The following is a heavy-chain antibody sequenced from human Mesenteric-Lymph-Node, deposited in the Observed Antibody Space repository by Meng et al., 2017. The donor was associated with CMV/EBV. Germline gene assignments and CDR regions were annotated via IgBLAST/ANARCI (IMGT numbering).Heavy chain of an antibody. Sequence: GSLRLSCAVYGGSFSGYYCSWIRQPPGKGLEWIGEINHSGGTSYNPSLKSRVTISVDTSKSKLSLKLSSVTAAATAVFYCARGELDNWFYRYFDLWGRGTLVTVSS. J-gene: IGHJ2*01. CDR2: INHSGGT. D-gene: IGHD1-20*01. CDR3: ARGELDNWFYRYFDL. CDR1: GGSFSGYY. V-gene: IGHV4-34*01.